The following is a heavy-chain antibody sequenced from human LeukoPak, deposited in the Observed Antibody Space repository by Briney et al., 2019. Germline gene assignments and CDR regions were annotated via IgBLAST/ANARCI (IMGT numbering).Heavy chain of an antibody. CDR2: MYHGGST. V-gene: IGHV4-38-2*02. CDR1: GYSISSGYY. CDR3: ARDAYSSGRFDP. J-gene: IGHJ5*02. D-gene: IGHD6-19*01. Sequence: SETLSLTCSVSGYSISSGYYWGWIRQPPGKGLEWIASMYHGGSTFYNPSLRSRVTISIDTPKNQFSLKLCSVTAADTAVYYCARDAYSSGRFDPWGQGTLVTVSS.